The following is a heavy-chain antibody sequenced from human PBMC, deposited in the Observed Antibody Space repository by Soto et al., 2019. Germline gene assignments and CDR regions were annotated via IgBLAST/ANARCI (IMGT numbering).Heavy chain of an antibody. CDR2: INGYNGKP. D-gene: IGHD3-16*01. CDR1: GYIFTQYG. Sequence: QVQLVQSGAEVRKPGPSVRVSCKASGYIFTQYGIGWVRQAPGQGLEWMGWINGYNGKPNYAQEFRGRVTMTTDTSTSTAYMDLRSLTSDDTGVYYCARWDGIFGAGGVDWGQGTLVTVSS. J-gene: IGHJ4*02. CDR3: ARWDGIFGAGGVD. V-gene: IGHV1-18*01.